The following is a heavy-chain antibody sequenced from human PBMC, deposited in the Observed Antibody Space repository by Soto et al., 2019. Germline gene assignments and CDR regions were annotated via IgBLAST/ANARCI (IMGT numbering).Heavy chain of an antibody. CDR1: GGSIRSYY. CDR2: IYYSGST. J-gene: IGHJ4*02. V-gene: IGHV4-59*08. CDR3: ASSRTGYYDFWSGSPPLDY. D-gene: IGHD3-3*01. Sequence: PSETLSLTCTVSGGSIRSYYWSWIRQPPGKGLEWIGYIYYSGSTNYNPSLKSRVTISVDTSKNQFSLKLSSVTAADTAVYYCASSRTGYYDFWSGSPPLDYWGQGTLVTVSS.